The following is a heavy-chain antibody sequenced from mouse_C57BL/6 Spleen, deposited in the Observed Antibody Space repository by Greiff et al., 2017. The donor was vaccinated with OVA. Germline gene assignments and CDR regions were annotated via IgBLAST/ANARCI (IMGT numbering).Heavy chain of an antibody. J-gene: IGHJ1*03. CDR2: INPSSGYT. D-gene: IGHD2-4*01. V-gene: IGHV1-7*01. CDR1: GYTFTSYW. Sequence: QVQLQQSGAELAKPGASVKLSCKASGYTFTSYWMHWVKQRPGQGLEWIGYINPSSGYTKYNQKFKDKATLTADKSSRTAYMQLSSLTYEDSAVYYCARDDYDVWGTGTTVTVSS. CDR3: ARDDYDV.